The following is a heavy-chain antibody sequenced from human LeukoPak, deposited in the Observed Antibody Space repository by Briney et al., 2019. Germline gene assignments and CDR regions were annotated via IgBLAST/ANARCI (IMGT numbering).Heavy chain of an antibody. Sequence: PSETLPLTCTVSGGSISSYYWSWIRQPPGKGLEWIGYIYYSGSTNYNPSLKSRVTISVDTSKNQFSLKLSSVTAADTAVYYCATVDTWTGYFDYWGQGTLVTVSS. CDR2: IYYSGST. D-gene: IGHD5-18*01. V-gene: IGHV4-59*01. CDR3: ATVDTWTGYFDY. J-gene: IGHJ4*02. CDR1: GGSISSYY.